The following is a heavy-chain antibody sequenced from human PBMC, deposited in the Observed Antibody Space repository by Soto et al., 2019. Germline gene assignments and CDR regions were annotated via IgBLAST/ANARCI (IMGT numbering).Heavy chain of an antibody. CDR1: GGSVSIGSYY. CDR3: ERVYYYGSGSYGMDV. V-gene: IGHV4-61*01. D-gene: IGHD3-10*01. CDR2: IYYSGIT. J-gene: IGHJ6*02. Sequence: ETLTLTCPVSGGSVSIGSYYWSWIREPPGKGLEWIGYIYYSGITNYNPSLKSRVTISVDTSKNQFSLKLSYVTAADTAVYYCERVYYYGSGSYGMDVWGQGTKVTVYS.